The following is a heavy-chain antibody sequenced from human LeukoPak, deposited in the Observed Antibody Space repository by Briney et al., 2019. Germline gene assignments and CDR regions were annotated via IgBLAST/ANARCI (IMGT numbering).Heavy chain of an antibody. CDR2: INHSGST. J-gene: IGHJ3*02. CDR3: ATLTGGDDAFDI. D-gene: IGHD4-23*01. Sequence: GSLRLSCAASGFTFSSYAMSWIRQPPGKGLEWIGEINHSGSTNYNPSLKSRVTISVDTSKNQFSLKLSSVTAADTAVYYCATLTGGDDAFDIWGQGTMVTVSS. CDR1: GFTFSSYA. V-gene: IGHV4-34*08.